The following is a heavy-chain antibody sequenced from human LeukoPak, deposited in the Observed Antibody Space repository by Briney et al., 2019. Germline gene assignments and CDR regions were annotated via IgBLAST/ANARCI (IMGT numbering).Heavy chain of an antibody. Sequence: GGSLRLSCAASGFIFSSYAMHWVRQAPGKGLEWVAVISYDRSNKYYADSVKGRFAISRDNSKKTLYLQMNSLRGEDTAVYHCASGYCSSTSCFPDYWGQGTLVTVSS. J-gene: IGHJ4*02. CDR1: GFIFSSYA. CDR2: ISYDRSNK. V-gene: IGHV3-30*09. CDR3: ASGYCSSTSCFPDY. D-gene: IGHD2-2*03.